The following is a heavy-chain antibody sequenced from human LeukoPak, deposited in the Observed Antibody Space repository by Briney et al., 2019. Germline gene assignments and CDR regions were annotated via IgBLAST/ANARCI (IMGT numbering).Heavy chain of an antibody. CDR3: ARGFVVVTAMGSFDI. CDR1: GGSFSGYY. V-gene: IGHV4-34*01. J-gene: IGHJ3*02. CDR2: TNPSGST. D-gene: IGHD2-21*02. Sequence: PSETLSLTCALYGGSFSGYYWSWIRQPPGKGLEWIGATNPSGSTNYNPSLRSRVTISVATSKKQFSLKLSAVAEADTAVYCCARGFVVVTAMGSFDIWVQGTMVAVCS.